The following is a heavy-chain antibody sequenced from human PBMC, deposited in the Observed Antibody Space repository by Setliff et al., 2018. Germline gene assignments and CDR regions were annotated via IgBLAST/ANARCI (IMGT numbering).Heavy chain of an antibody. CDR3: ARGRDPAYYYDSGGYYWDY. CDR2: ISPYNGKT. J-gene: IGHJ4*02. V-gene: IGHV1-18*04. CDR1: EYSFTGYY. D-gene: IGHD3-22*01. Sequence: ASVKVSCKASEYSFTGYYVHWVRQAPGQGLEWMGWISPYNGKTNHAQNLQGRVAMTTDTSTSTAYMELRSLRSDDTAVYYCARGRDPAYYYDSGGYYWDYWGQGTLVTVSS.